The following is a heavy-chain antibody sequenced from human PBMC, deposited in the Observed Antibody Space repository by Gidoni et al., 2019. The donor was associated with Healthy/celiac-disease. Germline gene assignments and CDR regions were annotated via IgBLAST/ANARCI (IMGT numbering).Heavy chain of an antibody. V-gene: IGHV3-30*18. CDR2: ISYDGSNK. J-gene: IGHJ6*02. D-gene: IGHD3-10*01. CDR1: GFTFSRYG. Sequence: VQLVESGGGVVQPGRSLRLSCAASGFTFSRYGMHWVHQAPGKGLEWLAVISYDGSNKYYADSVKGRFTISRDNSKNTLYLQMNSRRAEDTAVYYCAKDEVLWFGEFLRPWGITDYYYGMDVWGQGTTVTVSS. CDR3: AKDEVLWFGEFLRPWGITDYYYGMDV.